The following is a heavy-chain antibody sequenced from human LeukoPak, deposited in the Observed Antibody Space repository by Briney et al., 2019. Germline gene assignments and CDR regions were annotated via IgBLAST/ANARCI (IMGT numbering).Heavy chain of an antibody. CDR3: ATFVSAAAPLFDY. J-gene: IGHJ4*02. V-gene: IGHV3-11*04. CDR1: GFTFSDYY. Sequence: PGGSLRLSCAASGFTFSDYYMSWIRQAPGKGLEWGSYISSSGSTIYYADSVKGGFSISRDNAKTSMYLKMNSLRAEDTAVYYCATFVSAAAPLFDYWGQGTLVTVSS. CDR2: ISSSGSTI. D-gene: IGHD2-15*01.